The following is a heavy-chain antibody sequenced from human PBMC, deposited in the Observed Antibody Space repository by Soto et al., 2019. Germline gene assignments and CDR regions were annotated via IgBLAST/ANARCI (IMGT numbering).Heavy chain of an antibody. V-gene: IGHV3-33*01. Sequence: QVQLVESGGGVVQPGRSLRLSCTASGFTFSGHAMHWVRQIPGKGLEWLAIIWFEGSNQYYEDSVNGRFTISRDNSNNTLFLQMDSLRAEDTGVYYCARARNYGGNSPYFDYWGQGTLVTVSS. D-gene: IGHD4-17*01. CDR3: ARARNYGGNSPYFDY. CDR1: GFTFSGHA. J-gene: IGHJ4*02. CDR2: IWFEGSNQ.